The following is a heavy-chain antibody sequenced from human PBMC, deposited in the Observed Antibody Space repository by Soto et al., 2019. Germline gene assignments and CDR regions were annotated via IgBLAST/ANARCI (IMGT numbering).Heavy chain of an antibody. CDR3: ARGKDRGKEERLLFDY. Sequence: SQTLSLTCTVSGGSISSYYWSWIRQPPGKGLEWIGYIYYSGSTNYNPSLKSRVTISVDTSKNQFSLKLSSVTAADTAVYYCARGKDRGKEERLLFDYWGQGTLVTVSS. J-gene: IGHJ4*02. V-gene: IGHV4-59*01. D-gene: IGHD1-1*01. CDR1: GGSISSYY. CDR2: IYYSGST.